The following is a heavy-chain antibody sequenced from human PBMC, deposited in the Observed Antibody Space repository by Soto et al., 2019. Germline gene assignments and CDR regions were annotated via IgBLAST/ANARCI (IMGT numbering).Heavy chain of an antibody. CDR3: ARDAYYYDSSGYSRAFDI. Sequence: ASETLSLTCTVSGGSISSGGYYWSWIRQHPGKGLEWIGYIYYSGSTYYNPSLKSRVTISVDTSKNQFSLKLSSVTAADTAVYYCARDAYYYDSSGYSRAFDIWGQGTMVTVSS. CDR1: GGSISSGGYY. V-gene: IGHV4-31*03. CDR2: IYYSGST. D-gene: IGHD3-22*01. J-gene: IGHJ3*02.